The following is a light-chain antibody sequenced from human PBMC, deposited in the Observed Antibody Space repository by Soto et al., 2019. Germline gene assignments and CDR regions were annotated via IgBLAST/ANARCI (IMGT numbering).Light chain of an antibody. CDR1: QTVSNK. V-gene: IGKV3-11*01. CDR3: HQRKSWPRT. J-gene: IGKJ1*01. CDR2: DTS. Sequence: EIVFTHSPATLSSSPGERATLSCRASQTVSNKLAWYQHKPGQAPRLLIYDTSNRATGIPARFSGSGSGTDFTLTISSLEPEDFAVYYCHQRKSWPRTFGQGTKV.